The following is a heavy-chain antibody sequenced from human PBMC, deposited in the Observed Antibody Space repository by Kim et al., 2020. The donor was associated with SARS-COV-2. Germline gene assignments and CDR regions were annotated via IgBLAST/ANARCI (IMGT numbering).Heavy chain of an antibody. D-gene: IGHD3-10*01. Sequence: GGSLRLSCAASGFTFSNACMSWVRQAPGKGLEWVGRIKSKTDGGTTDYAAPLKGRFTISRDDSKNTLYLQMNSLKTEDTAVYYCTTDCDLVRGINFFDYCGQGTPVT. J-gene: IGHJ4*02. CDR2: IKSKTDGGTT. CDR3: TTDCDLVRGINFFDY. V-gene: IGHV3-15*01. CDR1: GFTFSNAC.